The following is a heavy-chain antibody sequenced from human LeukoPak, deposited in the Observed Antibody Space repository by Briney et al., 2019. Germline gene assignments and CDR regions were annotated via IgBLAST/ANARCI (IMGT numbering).Heavy chain of an antibody. CDR1: GGSITNLDYY. Sequence: PSETLSFTCTVSGGSITNLDYYWTWIRQPAGKRLEWIGRIYTSGGTNYNPSLKSRVTMSVDRSKNEISLHLASLTAADTALYYCAGRGSSSGTFDIWGPGTFVTVSS. CDR2: IYTSGGT. D-gene: IGHD3-10*01. V-gene: IGHV4-61*02. J-gene: IGHJ3*02. CDR3: AGRGSSSGTFDI.